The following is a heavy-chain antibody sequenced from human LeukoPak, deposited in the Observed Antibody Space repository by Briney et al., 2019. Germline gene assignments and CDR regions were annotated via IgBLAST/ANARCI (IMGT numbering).Heavy chain of an antibody. Sequence: AGNLCLSCAASGFTISNYEMNWHRQAPGQGREWVSNLSSSGSTIYYADSVKGRFTISRDNAKNSLYLQMNSLRAEDTAVYYCARERMTTGPGNFDYWGQGTLVTVSS. CDR2: LSSSGSTI. V-gene: IGHV3-48*03. CDR1: GFTISNYE. J-gene: IGHJ4*02. CDR3: ARERMTTGPGNFDY. D-gene: IGHD4-17*01.